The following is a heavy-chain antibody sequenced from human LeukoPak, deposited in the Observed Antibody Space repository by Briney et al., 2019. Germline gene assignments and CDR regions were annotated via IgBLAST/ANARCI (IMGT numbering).Heavy chain of an antibody. CDR1: GGSISSYY. V-gene: IGHV4-59*08. CDR2: IYYSGST. J-gene: IGHJ6*03. CDR3: ARQRRDYYYYMDV. Sequence: SETLSLTCTVSGGSISSYYWSWIRQPPGKGLEGIGYIYYSGSTNYNPSLKSRVTISVDTSKNQFSLKLSSVTAADTAVYYCARQRRDYYYYMDVWGKGTTVTVSS.